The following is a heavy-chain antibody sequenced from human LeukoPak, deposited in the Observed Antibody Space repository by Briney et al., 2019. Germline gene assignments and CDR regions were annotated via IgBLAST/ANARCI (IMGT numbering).Heavy chain of an antibody. J-gene: IGHJ4*02. Sequence: PSQTLSLTCAVSGGSISSGGYSWSWIRQPPGKGLEWIGYIYHSGSTYYNPSLKSRVTISVDRSKNQFSLKLSSVTAADTAVYYCARMWYSSGWYPDYWGQGTLVTVSS. CDR3: ARMWYSSGWYPDY. D-gene: IGHD6-19*01. V-gene: IGHV4-30-2*01. CDR2: IYHSGST. CDR1: GGSISSGGYS.